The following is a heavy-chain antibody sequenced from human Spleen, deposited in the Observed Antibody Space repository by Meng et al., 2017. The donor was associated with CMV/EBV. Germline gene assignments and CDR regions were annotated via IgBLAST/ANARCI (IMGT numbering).Heavy chain of an antibody. Sequence: YGGTFSSYAISCVRQAPGQGLEWMGGIIPIFGTANYAQKFQGRVTITTDESTSTAYMELSSLRSEDTAVYYCARPSRYYYDSSGTFDYWGQGTLVTVSS. CDR1: GGTFSSYA. CDR2: IIPIFGTA. J-gene: IGHJ4*02. D-gene: IGHD3-22*01. CDR3: ARPSRYYYDSSGTFDY. V-gene: IGHV1-69*05.